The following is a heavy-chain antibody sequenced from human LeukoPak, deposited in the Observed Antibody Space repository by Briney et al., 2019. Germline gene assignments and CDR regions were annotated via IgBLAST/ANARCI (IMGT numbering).Heavy chain of an antibody. CDR2: IKSKTDGGTT. V-gene: IGHV3-15*01. J-gene: IGHJ6*02. Sequence: PGGSLRLSCAASGFTFSNAWMSWVRQAPGKGLEWVGRIKSKTDGGTTDYAAPVKGRFTISRDDSKNTLYLQMNSLKTEDTAVYYCTTTYGSGRLWYYYGMDVWGQGTTVTVSS. CDR3: TTTYGSGRLWYYYGMDV. CDR1: GFTFSNAW. D-gene: IGHD3-10*01.